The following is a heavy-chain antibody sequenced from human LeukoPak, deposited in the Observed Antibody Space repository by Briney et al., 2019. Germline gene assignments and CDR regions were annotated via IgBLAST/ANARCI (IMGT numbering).Heavy chain of an antibody. D-gene: IGHD5-18*01. J-gene: IGHJ4*02. Sequence: NPSETLSLTCTVSGASGNNYYWGWIRQPPGKGPEYIGFIFYSGTTNYNPSFKSRVTISVDPSKNQFSLKLRSVTAADTAVYYCARGDGGSTYGYFFDYWGQGTLVTVSS. CDR3: ARGDGGSTYGYFFDY. V-gene: IGHV4-59*02. CDR2: IFYSGTT. CDR1: GASGNNYY.